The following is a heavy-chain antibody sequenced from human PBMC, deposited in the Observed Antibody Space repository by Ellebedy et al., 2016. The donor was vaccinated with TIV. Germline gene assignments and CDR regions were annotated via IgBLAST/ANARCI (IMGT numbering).Heavy chain of an antibody. CDR1: GGTFSSYA. J-gene: IGHJ4*02. Sequence: SVKVSCXASGGTFSSYAISWVRQAPGQGLEWMGGIIPIFGTANYAQKFQGRVTITADESTSTAYMELSSLRSEDTAVYYCARGPFLEWLIGYYFDYWGQGTLVTVSS. D-gene: IGHD3-3*02. CDR2: IIPIFGTA. V-gene: IGHV1-69*13. CDR3: ARGPFLEWLIGYYFDY.